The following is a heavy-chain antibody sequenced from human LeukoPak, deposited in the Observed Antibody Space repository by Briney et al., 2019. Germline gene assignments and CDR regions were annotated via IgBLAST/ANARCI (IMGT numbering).Heavy chain of an antibody. CDR3: ARDGRRYGAGVGPFDY. CDR2: IWYEGSDK. Sequence: GRSLRLSCAASGFTFSAYGMHWVRQAPGKGLEWVAVIWYEGSDKFYADPVKGRFTISRDNSKNTVSLQMNSLRAEDTAVYYCARDGRRYGAGVGPFDYWGQGTLVTVSS. D-gene: IGHD3-16*01. V-gene: IGHV3-33*01. J-gene: IGHJ4*02. CDR1: GFTFSAYG.